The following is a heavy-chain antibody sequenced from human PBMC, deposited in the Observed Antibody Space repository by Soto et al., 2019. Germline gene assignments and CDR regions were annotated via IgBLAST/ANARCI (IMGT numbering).Heavy chain of an antibody. V-gene: IGHV3-48*01. CDR2: ISSSSSTI. CDR3: ARGSLRDIVVVVAATPSHDAFDI. J-gene: IGHJ3*02. Sequence: GGALRLSCAASGFTFSSYSMNWVRQAPGKGLEWASYISSSSSTIYYADSVKGRFTISRDNAKNSLYLQMNSLRAEDTAVYYCARGSLRDIVVVVAATPSHDAFDIWGQGTMVTVSS. D-gene: IGHD2-15*01. CDR1: GFTFSSYS.